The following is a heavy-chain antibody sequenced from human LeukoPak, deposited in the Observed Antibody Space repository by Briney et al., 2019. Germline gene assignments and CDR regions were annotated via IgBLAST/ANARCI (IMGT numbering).Heavy chain of an antibody. CDR2: IYTSGST. CDR3: ARGRVRGVILRGWFDP. CDR1: GGSISSGSYY. Sequence: SETLSLTCTVSGGSISSGSYYWSWIRQPAGKGLEWIGRIYTSGSTNYNPSLKSRVTISVDTSKNQFSLKLSSVTAADTAVYYCARGRVRGVILRGWFDPWGQGTLVTVSS. D-gene: IGHD3-10*01. V-gene: IGHV4-61*02. J-gene: IGHJ5*02.